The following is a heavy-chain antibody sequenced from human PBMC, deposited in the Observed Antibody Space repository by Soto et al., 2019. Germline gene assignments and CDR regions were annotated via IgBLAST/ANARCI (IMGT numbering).Heavy chain of an antibody. CDR1: CTFIMYS. CDR2: ISSGGSYI. V-gene: IGHV3-21*01. Sequence: EVHVVESGGGLVQPGGSLRLSCSCTFIMYSMNWVRQAPGKGLAWVASISSGGSYIKYADSVKGRFTISRDNSKNSVTLQMNRLRVDDTAVYFCTRDQGGSYDSWFDPWGQGTLVTVSS. D-gene: IGHD1-26*01. CDR3: TRDQGGSYDSWFDP. J-gene: IGHJ5*02.